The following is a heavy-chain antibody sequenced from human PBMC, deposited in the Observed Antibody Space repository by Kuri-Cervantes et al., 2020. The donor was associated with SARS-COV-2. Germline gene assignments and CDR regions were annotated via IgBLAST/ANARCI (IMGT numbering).Heavy chain of an antibody. CDR1: GFTFSNAW. Sequence: GESLKISCAASGFTFSNAWMRWVRQAPGKGLEWVGRIKCKTDGGKTDYAAPVKGRITIARADFKSIGELQMNSLKTEDTAVYYCTRDAINYVEVGAAAPDYYYYGMDDWGQGTMVTVSS. CDR3: TRDAINYVEVGAAAPDYYYYGMDD. J-gene: IGHJ6*02. D-gene: IGHD2-2*01. CDR2: IKCKTDGGKT. V-gene: IGHV3-15*01.